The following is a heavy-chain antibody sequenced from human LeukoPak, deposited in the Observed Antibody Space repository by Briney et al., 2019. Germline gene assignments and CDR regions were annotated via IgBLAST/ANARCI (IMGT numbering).Heavy chain of an antibody. CDR3: ARGRGYCSITSCYSDY. J-gene: IGHJ4*02. V-gene: IGHV3-23*01. CDR2: ISGSGGRI. CDR1: GFTFSSYA. Sequence: PGGSLRLSCAASGFTFSSYAMSWVRQAPGKGLEWVSAISGSGGRIYYADSVKGRFTISRDNSKNTLYLQLNSLRDEDTAVYYCARGRGYCSITSCYSDYWGQGTLVTVSS. D-gene: IGHD2-2*01.